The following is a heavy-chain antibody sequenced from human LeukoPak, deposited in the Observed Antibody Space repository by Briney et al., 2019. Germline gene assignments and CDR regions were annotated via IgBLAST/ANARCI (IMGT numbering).Heavy chain of an antibody. J-gene: IGHJ1*01. Sequence: GGSLRLSCAASGDTFSSHEMNWVRQAPGEGLEWVSSISSSSSSIYYADSVKGRFTISRDNAKNSLYLQMNSLRDEDTAVYYCARDYYDSSGFVEYFQHWGQGTLVTVSS. CDR1: GDTFSSHE. D-gene: IGHD3-22*01. CDR3: ARDYYDSSGFVEYFQH. V-gene: IGHV3-48*02. CDR2: ISSSSSSI.